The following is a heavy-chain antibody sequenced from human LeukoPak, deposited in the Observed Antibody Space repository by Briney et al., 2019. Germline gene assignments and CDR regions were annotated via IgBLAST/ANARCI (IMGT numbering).Heavy chain of an antibody. Sequence: GGSLRLSCTASGFTFSTYTINWVRQAPGKGLEWVSSISSSSTYIYYADSVKGRFTISRDNAKNTLYLQMNSLRAEDTAVYYCARDLEKFGEDPYYYYAMDVWGQGTTVTVSS. V-gene: IGHV3-21*01. CDR3: ARDLEKFGEDPYYYYAMDV. D-gene: IGHD3-10*01. CDR1: GFTFSTYT. CDR2: ISSSSTYI. J-gene: IGHJ6*02.